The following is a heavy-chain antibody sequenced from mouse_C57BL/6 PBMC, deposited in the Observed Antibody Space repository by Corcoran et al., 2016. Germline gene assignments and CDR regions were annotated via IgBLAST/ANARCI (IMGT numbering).Heavy chain of an antibody. CDR2: INPNNGGT. CDR1: GYPFTDYY. J-gene: IGHJ2*01. D-gene: IGHD1-1*01. CDR3: ARHYYGSSYDY. Sequence: EVQLQQSGPELVKPGASVKISCKASGYPFTDYYMNWVKQSHGKSLEWIGDINPNNGGTSYNQKFKGKATLNVDKSSSTAYMELRSLTSEDSAVYYGARHYYGSSYDYWGQGTTLTVSS. V-gene: IGHV1-26*01.